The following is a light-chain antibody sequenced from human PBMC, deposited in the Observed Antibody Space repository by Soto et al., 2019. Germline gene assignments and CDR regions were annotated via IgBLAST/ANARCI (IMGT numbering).Light chain of an antibody. V-gene: IGKV3-20*01. Sequence: VLTQSPGTLSLSPGERASLSCRASSTVDSIYLAWYQQKPGQGPRLLIYGATNRATGIPDRFSRSGSGTDFTLTISRLEPEDFAVYYCQQYGSSLIFGGGNKVEIK. CDR1: STVDSIY. CDR2: GAT. J-gene: IGKJ4*01. CDR3: QQYGSSLI.